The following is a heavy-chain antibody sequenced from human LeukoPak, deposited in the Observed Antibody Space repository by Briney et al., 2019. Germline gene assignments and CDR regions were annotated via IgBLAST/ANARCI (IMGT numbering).Heavy chain of an antibody. CDR1: GFSFNTYN. V-gene: IGHV3-21*01. Sequence: GGSLRLSCAASGFSFNTYNMNWVRQAPGKGLEWVSYIGSSSNNIYYADSVKGRFTIFRDNAKNSLFLQMNSLRAEDTAVYYCAKSRCTSVDCYTFDSWGRGTLVTVSS. D-gene: IGHD2-2*02. J-gene: IGHJ4*02. CDR2: IGSSSNNI. CDR3: AKSRCTSVDCYTFDS.